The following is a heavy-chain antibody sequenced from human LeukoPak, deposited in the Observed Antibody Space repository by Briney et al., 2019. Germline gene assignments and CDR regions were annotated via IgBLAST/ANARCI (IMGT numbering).Heavy chain of an antibody. CDR2: IYYSGST. J-gene: IGHJ4*01. CDR3: ARSDDSGYYNLPDY. CDR1: GGSISSGSYY. V-gene: IGHV4-30-4*08. Sequence: PSQTLSLTCTVSGGSISSGSYYWSWIRQPPGKGLEWIGYIYYSGSTYYNPSLKSRITISVDTSKNQFSLKLSSVTAADTAVYYCARSDDSGYYNLPDYWGQGTLVTVSS. D-gene: IGHD3-22*01.